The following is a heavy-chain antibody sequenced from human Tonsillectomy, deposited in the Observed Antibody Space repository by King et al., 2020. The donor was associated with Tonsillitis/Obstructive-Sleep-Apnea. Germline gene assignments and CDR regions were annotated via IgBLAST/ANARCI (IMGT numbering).Heavy chain of an antibody. D-gene: IGHD6-19*01. CDR2: ISWNSGSL. V-gene: IGHV3-9*01. Sequence: VQLVESGGGLVQPGRSLRLSGVASGFTFEDYAMYWVRQAPGKGLEWVSGISWNSGSLAYADSVKGRFTISRDNAKNSLYLQMNSLRAEDTALYYCAKDLIIAVSGTPGDAFDIWGQGTMVTVSS. J-gene: IGHJ3*02. CDR3: AKDLIIAVSGTPGDAFDI. CDR1: GFTFEDYA.